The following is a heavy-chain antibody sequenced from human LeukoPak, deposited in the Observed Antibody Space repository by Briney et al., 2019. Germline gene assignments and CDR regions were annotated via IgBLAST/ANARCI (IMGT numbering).Heavy chain of an antibody. CDR3: VTDVPYPAPQIDY. V-gene: IGHV3-15*01. CDR1: GFTFSSAQ. D-gene: IGHD2-2*01. J-gene: IGHJ4*02. CDR2: VKSKADGGTT. Sequence: GGSLRLSCAASGFTFSSAQMSWVRQAPGKGLEWVGRVKSKADGGTTEDAAPVKGRFTISRDDSKNTLDLQMNSLKAEDTAMYDCVTDVPYPAPQIDYWGQGTLVTVSS.